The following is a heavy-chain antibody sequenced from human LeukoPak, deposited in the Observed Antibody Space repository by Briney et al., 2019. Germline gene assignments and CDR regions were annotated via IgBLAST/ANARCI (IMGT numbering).Heavy chain of an antibody. V-gene: IGHV1-46*01. D-gene: IGHD3-22*01. Sequence: ASVKVSRKASGYTFTSYYMHWVRQAPGQGLEWMGIINPSGGSTSYAQKFQGRVTMTRDTSTSTVYMELSGLRSEDTAVYYCARAHYYYGSSGYGFDYWGQGTLVTVSS. CDR1: GYTFTSYY. J-gene: IGHJ4*02. CDR2: INPSGGST. CDR3: ARAHYYYGSSGYGFDY.